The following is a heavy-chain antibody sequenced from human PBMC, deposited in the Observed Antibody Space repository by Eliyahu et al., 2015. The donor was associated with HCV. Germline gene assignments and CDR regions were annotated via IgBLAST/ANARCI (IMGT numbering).Heavy chain of an antibody. V-gene: IGHV6-1*01. D-gene: IGHD5-18*01. CDR3: ARERFESALVQYYFDN. J-gene: IGHJ4*02. CDR1: GDXVSSXXXA. CDR2: TYLRSRWYN. Sequence: QVQLQQSGPGLVKPSQTLXLTCAISGDXVSSXXXAXXWXRQSPSRGLEWLGRTYLRSRWYNDYAVSVKSRITINPDTSRNQFSLQLNSVTPEDTAVYYCARERFESALVQYYFDNWGQGTLVTVSS.